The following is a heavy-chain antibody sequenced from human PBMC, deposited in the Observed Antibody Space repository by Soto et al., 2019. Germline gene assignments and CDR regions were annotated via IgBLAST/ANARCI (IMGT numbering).Heavy chain of an antibody. CDR1: GDSISTYY. V-gene: IGHV4-59*01. CDR3: ARLQLVQKVIDY. J-gene: IGHJ4*02. Sequence: SETLSLTCTVSGDSISTYYWSWIRQPPGKGLQWIGYIFYSGGTAYNPSLKSRVTISLDMSKKQISLKLSSVTTADTATYFCARLQLVQKVIDYWGQGTLVTSPQ. D-gene: IGHD1-1*01. CDR2: IFYSGGT.